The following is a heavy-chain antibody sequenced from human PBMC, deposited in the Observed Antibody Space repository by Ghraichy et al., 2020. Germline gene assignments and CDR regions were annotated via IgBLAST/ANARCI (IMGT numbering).Heavy chain of an antibody. CDR3: ARDKEVFGVIGGCDY. CDR1: GFTFSSYG. Sequence: SCAASGFTFSSYGMHWVRQAPGKGLEWVAVIWYDGNNKYYADSVKGRFTISRDNSKNTLYLQMNSLRAEDTAVYYCARDKEVFGVIGGCDYWGQGTLVTVSS. CDR2: IWYDGNNK. V-gene: IGHV3-33*01. D-gene: IGHD3-3*01. J-gene: IGHJ4*02.